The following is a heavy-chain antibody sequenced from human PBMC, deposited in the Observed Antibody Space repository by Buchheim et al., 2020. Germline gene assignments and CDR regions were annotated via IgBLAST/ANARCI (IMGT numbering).Heavy chain of an antibody. CDR2: ITSGGAT. D-gene: IGHD5-24*01. J-gene: IGHJ4*02. Sequence: EVQLLESGGDLVQPWGSLRLSCAASGFTFPSYTMSCVRQATGKGLEWVSSITSGGATYYADSVRGRFTIYRDDSISTMYLQLDSPGAKDTALYYCVQSRLSTNGLLDYWGQGTL. V-gene: IGHV3-23*01. CDR3: VQSRLSTNGLLDY. CDR1: GFTFPSYT.